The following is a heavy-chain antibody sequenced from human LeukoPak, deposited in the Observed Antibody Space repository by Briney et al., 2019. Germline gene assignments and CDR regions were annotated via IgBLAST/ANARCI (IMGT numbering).Heavy chain of an antibody. CDR1: GGSISSYY. Sequence: SETLSLTCTVSGGSISSYYWSWIRQPPGKGLEWIGYIYYSGSTNYNPSLKSRVTISVDTSKNQFPLKLSSVTAADTAVYYCARDLYGERAFDIWGQGTMVTVSS. CDR2: IYYSGST. CDR3: ARDLYGERAFDI. J-gene: IGHJ3*02. D-gene: IGHD4-17*01. V-gene: IGHV4-59*01.